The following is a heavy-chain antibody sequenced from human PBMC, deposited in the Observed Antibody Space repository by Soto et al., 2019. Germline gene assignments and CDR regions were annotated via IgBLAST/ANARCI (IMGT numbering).Heavy chain of an antibody. V-gene: IGHV4-59*01. D-gene: IGHD4-17*01. CDR1: GGSINYSY. CDR3: ARVNYGDYYYGMDV. CDR2: ISYTGSA. J-gene: IGHJ6*02. Sequence: SETLSLTCTVSGGSINYSYWTWIRQPPGKGLEWIGYISYTGSANYNASLKSRLTISVDTSRNQFSLKLSSVTAADTALYYCARVNYGDYYYGMDVWGQGTTVTVS.